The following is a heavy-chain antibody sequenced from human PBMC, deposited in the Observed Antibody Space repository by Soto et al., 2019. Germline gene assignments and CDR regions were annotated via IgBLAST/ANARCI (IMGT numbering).Heavy chain of an antibody. V-gene: IGHV5-51*01. CDR2: IYPGDSDT. CDR1: GYSFTSYW. Sequence: GESLKISCKGSGYSFTSYWIGWVRQMPGKGLEWMGIIYPGDSDTRYSPSFQGQVTISADKSISTAYLQWSSLKASDTAMYYCAKIGTGDSYYYGMDVWGQGTTVTVSS. J-gene: IGHJ6*02. D-gene: IGHD3-10*01. CDR3: AKIGTGDSYYYGMDV.